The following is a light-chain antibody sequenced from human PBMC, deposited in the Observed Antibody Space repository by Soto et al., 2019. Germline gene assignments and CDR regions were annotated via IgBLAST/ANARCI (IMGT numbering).Light chain of an antibody. CDR1: QSFSSY. J-gene: IGKJ5*01. CDR3: QQRSNWSLS. V-gene: IGKV3-11*01. Sequence: EIVVTQSPSTLSLSPGERSTLSCRASQSFSSYLAGYQQKPGQAPRLLIYDASNRATGIPARFSGSGSGTDFTLTISSLEPEDFAVYYCQQRSNWSLSFGQGTRLEI. CDR2: DAS.